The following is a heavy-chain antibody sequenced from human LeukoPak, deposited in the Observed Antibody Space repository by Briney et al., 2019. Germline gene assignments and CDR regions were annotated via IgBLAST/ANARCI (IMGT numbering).Heavy chain of an antibody. CDR3: ARNYYDSSGYYSLIDY. D-gene: IGHD3-22*01. J-gene: IGHJ4*02. V-gene: IGHV4-4*07. CDR2: IYTSGST. Sequence: PSETLSLTCTVSGGSISSYYWSWIRQPAGKGLEWIGRIYTSGSTNYNPPLKSRVTMSVDTSKNQFSLKLSSVTAADTAVYYCARNYYDSSGYYSLIDYWGQGTLVTVSS. CDR1: GGSISSYY.